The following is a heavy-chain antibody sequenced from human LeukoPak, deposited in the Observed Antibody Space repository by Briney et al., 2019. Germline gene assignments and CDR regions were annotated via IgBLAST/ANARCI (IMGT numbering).Heavy chain of an antibody. CDR1: GFTFSSYW. Sequence: GGSLRLSCEASGFTFSSYWMNWVRQAPGKGLEWVANIKPDGSETNYVDSVKGRFTISRDNAKNSLDLQMNNLRAEDTAIYYCAKVRYGVVVITPNYFDYWGQGTLVTVSS. D-gene: IGHD3-22*01. V-gene: IGHV3-7*03. J-gene: IGHJ4*02. CDR3: AKVRYGVVVITPNYFDY. CDR2: IKPDGSET.